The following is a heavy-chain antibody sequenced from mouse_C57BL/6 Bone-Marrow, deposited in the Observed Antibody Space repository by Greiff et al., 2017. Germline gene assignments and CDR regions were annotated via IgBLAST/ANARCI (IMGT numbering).Heavy chain of an antibody. CDR1: GYTFTSYW. CDR3: ARFYYGNPYAMDY. Sequence: QVQLKQSGAELVKPGASVKLSCKASGYTFTSYWMHWVKQRPGQGLEWIGMIHPNSGSTNYNEKFKSKATLTVDKSSSTAYMQLSSLTSEDSAVYYSARFYYGNPYAMDYWGQGTSVTVSS. CDR2: IHPNSGST. V-gene: IGHV1-64*01. J-gene: IGHJ4*01. D-gene: IGHD2-1*01.